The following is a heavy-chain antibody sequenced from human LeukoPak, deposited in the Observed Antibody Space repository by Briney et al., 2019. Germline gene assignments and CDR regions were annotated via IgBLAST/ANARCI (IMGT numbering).Heavy chain of an antibody. CDR1: GYTFTGYY. CDR2: INPNSGGT. D-gene: IGHD5-24*01. Sequence: ASVKASCKASGYTFTGYYMHWVRQAPGQGLEWMGRINPNSGGTNYAQKFQGRVTMTRDTSISTAYMELSRLRSDDTAVYYCARGSFPEMATTHFDYWGQGTLVTVSS. CDR3: ARGSFPEMATTHFDY. V-gene: IGHV1-2*06. J-gene: IGHJ4*02.